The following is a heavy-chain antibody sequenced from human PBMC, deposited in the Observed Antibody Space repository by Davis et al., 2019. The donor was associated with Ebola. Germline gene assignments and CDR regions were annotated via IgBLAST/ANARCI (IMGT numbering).Heavy chain of an antibody. CDR1: GYTFTGYY. CDR3: AREIEGGGYSIRGAFDI. V-gene: IGHV1-69*13. J-gene: IGHJ3*02. Sequence: SVKVSCKTSGYTFTGYYMHWVRQAPGQGLEWMGGIIPIFGTANYAQKFQGRVTITADESTSTAYMELSSLRSEDTAVYYCAREIEGGGYSIRGAFDIWGQGTMVTVSS. D-gene: IGHD2-21*01. CDR2: IIPIFGTA.